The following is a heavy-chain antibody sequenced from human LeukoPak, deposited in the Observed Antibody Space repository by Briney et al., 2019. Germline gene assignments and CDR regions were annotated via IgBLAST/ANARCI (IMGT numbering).Heavy chain of an antibody. CDR2: IRYDGGNK. CDR1: GFTFSSYG. V-gene: IGHV3-30*02. J-gene: IGHJ3*02. CDR3: AKAKEGAFDI. Sequence: GGSLRLSCAASGFTFSSYGMHWVRQAPGKGLEWVAFIRYDGGNKYYADSVKGRFTISRDNSKNTLYLQTNSLRAEDTAVYYCAKAKEGAFDIWGQGTMVTVSS.